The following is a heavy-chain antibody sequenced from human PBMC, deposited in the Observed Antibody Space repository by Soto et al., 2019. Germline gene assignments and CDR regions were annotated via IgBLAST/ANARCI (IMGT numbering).Heavy chain of an antibody. CDR3: TVWGSGNDFGAA. D-gene: IGHD3-10*01. Sequence: EVQLVESGGGLVQPGGSLRLSCAASGFTFSDHYMDWVRQAPGKGLEWVVRSKNKADSYTTEYAASVKGRFTISRDGSKISLFLQMNSLNTEDTAVYYCTVWGSGNDFGAAWGQGILVTVSS. CDR1: GFTFSDHY. J-gene: IGHJ4*02. V-gene: IGHV3-72*01. CDR2: SKNKADSYTT.